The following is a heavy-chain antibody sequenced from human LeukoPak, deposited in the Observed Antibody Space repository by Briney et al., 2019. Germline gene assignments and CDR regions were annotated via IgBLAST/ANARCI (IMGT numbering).Heavy chain of an antibody. J-gene: IGHJ4*02. CDR2: IRYDGSNK. CDR1: GFTFSSYG. Sequence: GGSLRLSCAASGFTFSSYGMHWVRQAPGKGLEGVAFIRYDGSNKYYADSVKGRFTISRDNSKNTLYLQMNSLRAEDTAVYYCAKDRDSSGWYYFDYWGQGTLVTVSS. CDR3: AKDRDSSGWYYFDY. D-gene: IGHD6-19*01. V-gene: IGHV3-30*02.